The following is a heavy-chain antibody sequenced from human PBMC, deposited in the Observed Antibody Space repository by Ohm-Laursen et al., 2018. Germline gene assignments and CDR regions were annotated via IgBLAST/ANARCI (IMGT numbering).Heavy chain of an antibody. CDR2: INHSGST. V-gene: IGHV4-34*01. D-gene: IGHD6-19*01. CDR3: ARVKQWLIYAFDI. CDR1: GGSFSGYY. Sequence: GTLSLTCPVYGGSFSGYYWSWIRQPPGKGLEWIEEINHSGSTNYNPPLKSRVTISVDTSKNQFSLKLSSVTAADTAVYYCARVKQWLIYAFDIWGQGTMVTVSS. J-gene: IGHJ3*02.